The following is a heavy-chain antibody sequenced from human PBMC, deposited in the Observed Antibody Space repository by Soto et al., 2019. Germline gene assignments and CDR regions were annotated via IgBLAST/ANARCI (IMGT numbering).Heavy chain of an antibody. CDR1: GGSISSGGYS. CDR2: IYHSGST. Sequence: SETLSLTCAVSGGSISSGGYSWSWIRQPPGKGLEWIGYIYHSGSTYYNPSLKSRVTISVDRSKNQFSLKLSSVTAADTAVYYCARFDYGDGYFEYWGQGTLVTVSS. CDR3: ARFDYGDGYFEY. D-gene: IGHD4-17*01. J-gene: IGHJ4*02. V-gene: IGHV4-30-2*01.